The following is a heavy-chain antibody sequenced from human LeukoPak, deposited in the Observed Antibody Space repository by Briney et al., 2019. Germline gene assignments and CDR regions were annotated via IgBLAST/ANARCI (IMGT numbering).Heavy chain of an antibody. J-gene: IGHJ4*02. V-gene: IGHV3-66*01. CDR1: GFTVSSNY. Sequence: GGSLRLSCAASGFTVSSNYMSWVRQAPGKGLEWVSVIYSGGSTYYADSVKGRFTISRDNSKNTLYLQMYSLRAEDTAVYYCASGEDYSNYGPPPFDYWGQGTLVTVSS. D-gene: IGHD4-11*01. CDR2: IYSGGST. CDR3: ASGEDYSNYGPPPFDY.